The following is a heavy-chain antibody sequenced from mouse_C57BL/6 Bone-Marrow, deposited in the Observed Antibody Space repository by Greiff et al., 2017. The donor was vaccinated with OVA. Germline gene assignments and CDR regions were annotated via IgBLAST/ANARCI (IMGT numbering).Heavy chain of an antibody. D-gene: IGHD3-3*01. J-gene: IGHJ2*01. V-gene: IGHV14-1*01. Sequence: EVHLVESGAELVRPGASVKLSCTASGFNIKDYYMHWVKQRPEQGLEWIGRIDPEDGDTDYAPKFKGQVTMTADTSSNTAYLQLSGPASEDTAVDYCTCCRGYCDYGGQGTTPTVS. CDR2: IDPEDGDT. CDR1: GFNIKDYY. CDR3: TCCRGYCDY.